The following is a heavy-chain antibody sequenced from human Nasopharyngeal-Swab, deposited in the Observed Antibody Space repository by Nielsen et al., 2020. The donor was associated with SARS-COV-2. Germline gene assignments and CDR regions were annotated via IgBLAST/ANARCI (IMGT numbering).Heavy chain of an antibody. CDR2: IYPGDSDT. D-gene: IGHD3-10*01. CDR3: ARRAVRGGNWFDP. CDR1: GYSFTSYW. J-gene: IGHJ5*02. Sequence: GGSLRLSCKGSGYSFTSYWIGWVRQKPGKGLEWMGIIYPGDSDTRYSPSFQGQVTISADKSISTAYLQWSSLKASDTAMYYCARRAVRGGNWFDPGAREPWSPSPQ. V-gene: IGHV5-51*01.